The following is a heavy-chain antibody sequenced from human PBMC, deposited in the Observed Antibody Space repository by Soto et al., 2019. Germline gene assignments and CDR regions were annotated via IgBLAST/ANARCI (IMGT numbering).Heavy chain of an antibody. D-gene: IGHD6-6*01. V-gene: IGHV3-21*01. CDR3: ARDYSSSGGMDV. Sequence: XVSLRLYCAASGFTVSSYSRNWVRQAPGKGLEWVSSISSSSSYIYYADSVKGRFTISRDNAKNSLYLQMNSLRAEDTAVYYCARDYSSSGGMDVWGQGTTVTVSS. CDR2: ISSSSSYI. CDR1: GFTVSSYS. J-gene: IGHJ6*02.